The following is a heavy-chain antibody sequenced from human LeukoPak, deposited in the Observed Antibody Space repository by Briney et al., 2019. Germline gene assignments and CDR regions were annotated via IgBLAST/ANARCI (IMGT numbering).Heavy chain of an antibody. Sequence: SQTLSLTCTVSGGSISSGDYYWSWIRQPPGKGLEWIGYIYYSGSTYYNPSLKSRVTMSVDTSKNQFSLKLSSVTAADTAVYYCARGIYGGKGGRWFDPWGQGTLVTVSS. CDR3: ARGIYGGKGGRWFDP. CDR1: GGSISSGDYY. V-gene: IGHV4-30-4*08. J-gene: IGHJ5*02. D-gene: IGHD4-23*01. CDR2: IYYSGST.